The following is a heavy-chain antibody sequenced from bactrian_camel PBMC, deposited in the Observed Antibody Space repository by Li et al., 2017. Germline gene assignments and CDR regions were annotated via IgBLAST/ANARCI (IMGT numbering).Heavy chain of an antibody. J-gene: IGHJ4*01. CDR1: GYTHSNFC. D-gene: IGHD1*01. CDR3: AADAPTARADARTLHPNY. V-gene: IGHV3-3*01. CDR2: IDARGVT. Sequence: HVQLVESGGGSVQAGGSLRLSCVASGYTHSNFCMGWFRQAPGKEREGVASIDARGVTQYADFVKGRFTISRDSSETTLYLQMDSLKPEDTAMYYCAADAPTARADARTLHPNYLGQGTQVTVS.